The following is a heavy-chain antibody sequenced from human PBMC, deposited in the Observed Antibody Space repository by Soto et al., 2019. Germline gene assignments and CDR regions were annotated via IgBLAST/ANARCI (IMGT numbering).Heavy chain of an antibody. Sequence: SETLSLTCTVSGGSISSSSYYWGWIRQPPGKELERIGSIYYSGSTYYNPSLKSRVTISVDLSRNQSALKLRSVPAADTAVYYCGSPSRYSGGWFGGFDRWGQGNQGSVSP. CDR1: GGSISSSSYY. CDR3: GSPSRYSGGWFGGFDR. J-gene: IGHJ5*02. D-gene: IGHD6-19*01. CDR2: IYYSGST. V-gene: IGHV4-39*01.